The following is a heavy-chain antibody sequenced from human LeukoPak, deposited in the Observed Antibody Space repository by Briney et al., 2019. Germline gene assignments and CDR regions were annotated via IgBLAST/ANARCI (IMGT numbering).Heavy chain of an antibody. Sequence: ASVKVSCKASGYTFTGYYIHWVRQAPGQGLEWMAWINVNSGGTNSAQNFQGRVTMTRDTSISTAYMEVSRLRSDDTAVYYCVRGTGYCSSTSCYNSGEHFQHWGQGTLVTVSS. V-gene: IGHV1-2*02. CDR2: INVNSGGT. CDR3: VRGTGYCSSTSCYNSGEHFQH. CDR1: GYTFTGYY. D-gene: IGHD2-2*02. J-gene: IGHJ1*01.